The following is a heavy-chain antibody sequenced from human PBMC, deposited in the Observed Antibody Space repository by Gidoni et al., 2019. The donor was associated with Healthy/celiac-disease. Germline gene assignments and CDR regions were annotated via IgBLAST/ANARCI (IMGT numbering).Heavy chain of an antibody. Sequence: QVELVESAGGVVQPGRSLRPSGAAAGVTYINYGMHWFRQAPRKGLEWGAVISYDGSKKYDADSVKGLFTISRDNSKNTLYLLMNSLRAEDAAVYYCAKDLGMATISGAFDYWGQGTLVTDSS. V-gene: IGHV3-30*18. CDR3: AKDLGMATISGAFDY. CDR1: GVTYINYG. D-gene: IGHD7-27*01. J-gene: IGHJ4*02. CDR2: ISYDGSKK.